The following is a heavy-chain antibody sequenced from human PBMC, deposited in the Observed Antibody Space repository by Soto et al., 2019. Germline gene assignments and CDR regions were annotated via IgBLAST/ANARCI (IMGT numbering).Heavy chain of an antibody. V-gene: IGHV4-34*01. CDR1: GGSFSGYY. CDR3: ARDQRVRGVIRKPDYYGMDV. Sequence: SETLSLTCAVYGGSFSGYYWSWIRQPPGKGLEWIGEINHSGSTNYNPSLKSRVTISVDTSKNQFSLKLSSVTAADTAVYYCARDQRVRGVIRKPDYYGMDVWGQGTTVTVSS. D-gene: IGHD3-10*01. J-gene: IGHJ6*02. CDR2: INHSGST.